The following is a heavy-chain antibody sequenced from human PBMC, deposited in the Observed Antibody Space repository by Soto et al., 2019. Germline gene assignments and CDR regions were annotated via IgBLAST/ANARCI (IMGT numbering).Heavy chain of an antibody. CDR2: IYHSGRT. CDR3: ARDRAVSARGSFDY. V-gene: IGHV4-4*02. Sequence: QVQLQESGPGLVEPSGTLSLTCAVSGGAVSSTNWWSWVRQPPGKGLEWIGEIYHSGRTYYNPSLKSRLTISVDKSKNQFSLRLRSVTAADTAVYFCARDRAVSARGSFDYWGQGTLVTVSS. D-gene: IGHD6-19*01. J-gene: IGHJ4*02. CDR1: GGAVSSTNW.